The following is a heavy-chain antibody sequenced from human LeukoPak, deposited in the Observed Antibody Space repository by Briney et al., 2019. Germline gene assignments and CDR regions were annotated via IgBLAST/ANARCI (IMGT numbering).Heavy chain of an antibody. V-gene: IGHV3-48*03. CDR1: GFTFSSYE. CDR2: ISSSGSTI. CDR3: ARVQLERRGNWFDP. D-gene: IGHD1-1*01. Sequence: GGSLRLSCAASGFTFSSYEMNWVRQAPGKGLEWVSYISSSGSTIYYADSAKGRFTISRDNAKNSLYLQMNSLRAEDTAVYYCARVQLERRGNWFDPWGQGTLVTVSS. J-gene: IGHJ5*02.